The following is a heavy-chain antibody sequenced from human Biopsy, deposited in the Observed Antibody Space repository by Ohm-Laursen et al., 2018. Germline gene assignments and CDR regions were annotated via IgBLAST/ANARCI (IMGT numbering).Heavy chain of an antibody. Sequence: SQTLSLTCTVSGGSISSDYWSWIRQTPGKGLEWIGYIYYSGSTNYNPSLKSRVTISVDTSKNQFSLRLNSATAADTAVYYCARATNSTGWPYYYYYGMDVWGLGTTVTISS. CDR2: IYYSGST. CDR3: ARATNSTGWPYYYYYGMDV. CDR1: GGSISSDY. D-gene: IGHD2/OR15-2a*01. V-gene: IGHV4-59*01. J-gene: IGHJ6*02.